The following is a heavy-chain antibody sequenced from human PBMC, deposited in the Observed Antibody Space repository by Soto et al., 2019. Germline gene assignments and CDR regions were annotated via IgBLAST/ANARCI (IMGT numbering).Heavy chain of an antibody. CDR3: TRGPRSTSTGTGAF. CDR1: GFTFSMYW. V-gene: IGHV3-74*01. J-gene: IGHJ4*02. CDR2: INDDGIST. Sequence: LRLSCAASGFTFSMYWMHRVRQVPGKGPEWVSRINDDGISTNYADSVKGRFTISRDNAENTLYLQMNALRVEDTAVYYCTRGPRSTSTGTGAFWGQGTLVTVSS. D-gene: IGHD1-1*01.